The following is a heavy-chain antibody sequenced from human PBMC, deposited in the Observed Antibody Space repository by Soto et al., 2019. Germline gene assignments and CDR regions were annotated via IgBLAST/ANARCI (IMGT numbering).Heavy chain of an antibody. CDR1: GGSFSGYY. J-gene: IGHJ5*02. CDR3: GRVVVVPAAIRGWFDP. Sequence: QVQLQQWGAGLLKPSETLSLTCAVYGGSFSGYYWSWIRQPPGKGLEWIGEINHSGSTNYNPSLKARVPISVETSKNQFSLKLGSVTTADTAVYYSGRVVVVPAAIRGWFDPWGQGTLVTVSS. D-gene: IGHD2-2*02. V-gene: IGHV4-34*01. CDR2: INHSGST.